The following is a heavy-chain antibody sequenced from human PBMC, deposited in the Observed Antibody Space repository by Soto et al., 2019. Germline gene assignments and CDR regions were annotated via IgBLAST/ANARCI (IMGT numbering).Heavy chain of an antibody. V-gene: IGHV1-18*01. CDR1: GYTFTRYG. D-gene: IGHD6-13*01. CDR2: ISAYNGNT. Sequence: ASAKVSCKASGYTFTRYGISWVRQAPGQGLEWMGWISAYNGNTNYAQKLQGRVTMTTDTSTSTAYMELRSLRSDDTAVYYCARDLGIAAAAPNWFDPWGQGTLVTVSS. J-gene: IGHJ5*02. CDR3: ARDLGIAAAAPNWFDP.